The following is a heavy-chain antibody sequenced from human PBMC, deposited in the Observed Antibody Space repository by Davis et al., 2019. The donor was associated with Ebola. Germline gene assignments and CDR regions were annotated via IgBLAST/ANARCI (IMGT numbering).Heavy chain of an antibody. CDR1: GFTFNTYA. Sequence: GESLKISCAGSGFTFNTYAMHWVRRAPGKGLEYISFISINGDTTYYANSVQGRFTISRDNSKNTLYLEMGSLRTEDMAVYYCARDGGSSWYYFDYWGQGTLVTVSS. CDR2: ISINGDTT. J-gene: IGHJ4*02. CDR3: ARDGGSSWYYFDY. V-gene: IGHV3-64*01. D-gene: IGHD6-13*01.